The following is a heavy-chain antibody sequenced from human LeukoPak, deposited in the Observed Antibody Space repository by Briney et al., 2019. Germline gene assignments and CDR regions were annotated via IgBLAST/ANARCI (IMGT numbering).Heavy chain of an antibody. V-gene: IGHV3-30*01. CDR3: ARGSSGPPLDY. Sequence: QPGRSLRLSCAASGFTFSSYAMHWVRQAPGKGLEWVAVISYDGSNKYYADSVKGRFTISRDNSKNTLYLQMNSLRAEDTAVYYCARGSSGPPLDYWGQGTLVTVSS. CDR1: GFTFSSYA. D-gene: IGHD3-22*01. CDR2: ISYDGSNK. J-gene: IGHJ4*02.